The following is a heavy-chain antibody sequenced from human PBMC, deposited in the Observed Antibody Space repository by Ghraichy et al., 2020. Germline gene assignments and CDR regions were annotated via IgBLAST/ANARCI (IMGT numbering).Heavy chain of an antibody. D-gene: IGHD6-19*01. CDR1: GDSFNLYY. CDR3: ARGRMYTSGPAAFDV. J-gene: IGHJ3*01. V-gene: IGHV4-34*01. CDR2: INNSGRT. Sequence: SETLSLTCSVYGDSFNLYYWTFIRQPPWKGLEWIGEINNSGRTNYKPSLRSRVTISLDTSKNQFSLKLTSMSAADTAVYFCARGRMYTSGPAAFDVWGQGTMVSVS.